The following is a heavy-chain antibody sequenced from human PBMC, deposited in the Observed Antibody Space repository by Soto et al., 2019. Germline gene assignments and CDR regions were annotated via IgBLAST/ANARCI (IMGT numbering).Heavy chain of an antibody. J-gene: IGHJ4*02. D-gene: IGHD4-17*01. V-gene: IGHV4-39*01. CDR2: IFYGGGTGVT. Sequence: QLHLQESGPGLVKPSETLSLTCTVSGDSFSTSNYYWGWIRQPPGKGLEWNGNIFYGGGTGVTYYNPSLKSRVIISVDTPKNQFSLKLRSITAADTAFYFCARRGGGDSLFDSWGQGKLVTVSS. CDR3: ARRGGGDSLFDS. CDR1: GDSFSTSNYY.